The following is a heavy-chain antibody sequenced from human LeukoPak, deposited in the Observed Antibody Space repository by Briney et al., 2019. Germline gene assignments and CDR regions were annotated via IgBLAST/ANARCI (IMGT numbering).Heavy chain of an antibody. J-gene: IGHJ5*02. V-gene: IGHV1-18*04. D-gene: IGHD2-21*02. Sequence: ASVKVSCKASGYTFTSYGISWVRQAPGQGLEWMGWISAYNGNTNYAQKLQGRVTMTTDTSTSTAYMELRSLGSDDTAVYYCALHVLLFGWRNWFDPWGQGTLVTVSS. CDR3: ALHVLLFGWRNWFDP. CDR1: GYTFTSYG. CDR2: ISAYNGNT.